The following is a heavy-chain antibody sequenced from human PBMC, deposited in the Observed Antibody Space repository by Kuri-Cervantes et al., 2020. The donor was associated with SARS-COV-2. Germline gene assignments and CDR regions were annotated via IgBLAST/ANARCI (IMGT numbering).Heavy chain of an antibody. J-gene: IGHJ4*02. CDR2: IYYSGST. Sequence: SETLSLTCTVSGGSISSSSYYWGWIRQPPGKGLEWIGSIYYSGSTNYNPSLKSRVTISVDTSKNQFSLKLSSVTAAGTAVYYCARLSRRYCSSTSCTPYYFDYWGQGTLVTVSS. CDR1: GGSISSSSYY. CDR3: ARLSRRYCSSTSCTPYYFDY. D-gene: IGHD2-2*01. V-gene: IGHV4-39*07.